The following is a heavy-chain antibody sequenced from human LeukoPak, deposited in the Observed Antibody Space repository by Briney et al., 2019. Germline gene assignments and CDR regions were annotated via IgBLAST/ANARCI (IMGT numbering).Heavy chain of an antibody. Sequence: SETLSLTCTVSGGSISNYYWSWVRQPPGKGLEWIGYISYSGSTNYNPSLKSRVTISVDTSKNQFSLKLSSVTAADTAVYYCARRGNYHDSSGYYHHWYFDLWGPGTLVTVSS. V-gene: IGHV4-59*08. J-gene: IGHJ2*01. CDR2: ISYSGST. CDR1: GGSISNYY. D-gene: IGHD3-22*01. CDR3: ARRGNYHDSSGYYHHWYFDL.